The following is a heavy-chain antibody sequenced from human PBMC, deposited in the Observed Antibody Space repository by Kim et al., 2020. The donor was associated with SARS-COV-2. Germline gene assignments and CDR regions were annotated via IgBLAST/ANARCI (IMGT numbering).Heavy chain of an antibody. CDR3: LGGYYFDY. CDR2: GNGNT. J-gene: IGHJ4*02. Sequence: GNGNTIYSQNFQGRVTFTTDTSASTAYMRLSSLRSEDSAVYYCLGGYYFDYWGQGTLVTVSS. V-gene: IGHV1-3*01. D-gene: IGHD2-15*01.